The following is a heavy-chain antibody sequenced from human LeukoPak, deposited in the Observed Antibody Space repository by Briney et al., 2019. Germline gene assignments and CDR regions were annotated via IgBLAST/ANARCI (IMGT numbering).Heavy chain of an antibody. CDR1: GFTFSRYW. J-gene: IGHJ4*02. Sequence: GGSLRLSCAASGFTFSRYWMTWVRQAPGKGLEWVGHIKEDGSQKNYVDSVRGRFTISRDNAKDSLYLQMNSLRAEDTAVYYCARDVGWFHFDSWGQGTLVTVSS. CDR3: ARDVGWFHFDS. D-gene: IGHD2-15*01. CDR2: IKEDGSQK. V-gene: IGHV3-7*01.